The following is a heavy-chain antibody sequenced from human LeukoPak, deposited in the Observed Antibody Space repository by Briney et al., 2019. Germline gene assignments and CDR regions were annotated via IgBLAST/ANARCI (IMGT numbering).Heavy chain of an antibody. CDR2: ISGSGGST. Sequence: GGSLRLSCAAAGFTFSSYAMSWVRHAPGNGLEWVSAISGSGGSTYYADPVKGRFTIFRDNSKNTLYLQMNSLRAEDTAVYYCAKARDIVVVPAAIADYWGQGTLVTVSS. D-gene: IGHD2-2*02. J-gene: IGHJ4*02. CDR3: AKARDIVVVPAAIADY. CDR1: GFTFSSYA. V-gene: IGHV3-23*01.